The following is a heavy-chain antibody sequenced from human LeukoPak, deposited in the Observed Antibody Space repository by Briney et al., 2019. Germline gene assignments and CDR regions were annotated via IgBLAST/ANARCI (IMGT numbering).Heavy chain of an antibody. Sequence: ASVKVSCKASGYTFTSYGISWVRQAPGQGLEWMGWINPNSGGTNYAQKFQGRVTMTRDTSISTAYMELSRLRSDDTAVYYCARDLYCSSTSCYMRNWFDPWGQGTLVTVSS. CDR3: ARDLYCSSTSCYMRNWFDP. D-gene: IGHD2-2*02. CDR2: INPNSGGT. V-gene: IGHV1-2*02. J-gene: IGHJ5*02. CDR1: GYTFTSYG.